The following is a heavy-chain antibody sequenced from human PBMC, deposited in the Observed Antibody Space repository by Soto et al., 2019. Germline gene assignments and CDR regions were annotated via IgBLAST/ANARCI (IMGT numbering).Heavy chain of an antibody. Sequence: PGGSLSLSCAASGFTFSSYTMTWVRQAPGKELEWVSSISNSGFHLYYVDSVKGRFTISRDNAKNSLYLQMNSLRAEDTAVYYCAREIPAAGTPWFDYWGQGTLVTVSS. CDR2: ISNSGFHL. V-gene: IGHV3-21*01. D-gene: IGHD6-13*01. CDR1: GFTFSSYT. J-gene: IGHJ4*02. CDR3: AREIPAAGTPWFDY.